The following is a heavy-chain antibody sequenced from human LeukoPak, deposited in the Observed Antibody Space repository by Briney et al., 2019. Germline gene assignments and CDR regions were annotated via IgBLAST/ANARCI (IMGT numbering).Heavy chain of an antibody. CDR1: GGSISSSSYY. CDR2: IYYSGST. J-gene: IGHJ4*02. V-gene: IGHV4-39*07. CDR3: ARAVVAVAGTTGEFDY. D-gene: IGHD6-19*01. Sequence: SETLSLTCTVSGGSISSSSYYWGWIRQPPGKGLEWIGSIYYSGSTYYNPSLKSRVTISVDTSKNQFSLKLSSVTAADTAVYYCARAVVAVAGTTGEFDYWGQGTLVTVSS.